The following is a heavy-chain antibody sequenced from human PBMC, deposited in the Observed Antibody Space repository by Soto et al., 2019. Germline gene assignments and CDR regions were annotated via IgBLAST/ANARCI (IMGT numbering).Heavy chain of an antibody. CDR1: GFTFSSYA. CDR3: AKDALGDYYYYGMDV. J-gene: IGHJ6*02. CDR2: ISGSGGNT. V-gene: IGHV3-23*01. Sequence: EVQLLESGGGLVQPGGSLRLSCAVSGFTFSSYAMSWVRQAPGKGLEWVSSISGSGGNTYYADSVKGRFTISRDNSKNTLYLQMNSLRAEDTAVYYCAKDALGDYYYYGMDVWGQGTTVTVSS.